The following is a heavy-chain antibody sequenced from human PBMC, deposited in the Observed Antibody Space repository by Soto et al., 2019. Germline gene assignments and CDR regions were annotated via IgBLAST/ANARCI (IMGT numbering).Heavy chain of an antibody. D-gene: IGHD6-13*01. CDR3: AQDRIAAAAPGSAFDI. Sequence: SGGSLRLSCAVSGFTFTSYAMTWVRQAPGKGLEWVSAISGSGGSEFYADSVKGRFTISRDNSKNTLYLQMKSLRAEDTALYYCAQDRIAAAAPGSAFDIWGQGTMVTVSS. CDR1: GFTFTSYA. J-gene: IGHJ3*02. CDR2: ISGSGGSE. V-gene: IGHV3-23*01.